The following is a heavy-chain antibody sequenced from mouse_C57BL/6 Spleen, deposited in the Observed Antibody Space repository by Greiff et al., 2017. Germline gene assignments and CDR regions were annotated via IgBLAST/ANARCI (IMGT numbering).Heavy chain of an antibody. Sequence: EVKLEESGGGLVQPGGSLKLSCAASGFTFSDYYMYWVRQTPEKRLEWVAYISNGGGSTYYPDTVKGRFTISRDNAKNTLYLQMSRLKSEDTAMYYCARQYGRYYAMDYWGQGTSVTVSS. CDR3: ARQYGRYYAMDY. V-gene: IGHV5-12*01. CDR2: ISNGGGST. D-gene: IGHD1-1*01. J-gene: IGHJ4*01. CDR1: GFTFSDYY.